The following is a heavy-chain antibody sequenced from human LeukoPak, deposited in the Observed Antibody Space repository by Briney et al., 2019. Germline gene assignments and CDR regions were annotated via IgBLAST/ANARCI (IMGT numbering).Heavy chain of an antibody. CDR2: IYHSGST. V-gene: IGHV4-4*02. CDR3: AACSYYYDSSGYYPW. J-gene: IGHJ4*02. CDR1: GGSISSSNW. Sequence: SETLSLTCAVSGGSISSSNWWSWVRQPPGKGLEWIGEIYHSGSTNYNPSLKSRVTISVGKSKNQFSLKLSSVTAADTAVYYCAACSYYYDSSGYYPWWGQGTLVTVSS. D-gene: IGHD3-22*01.